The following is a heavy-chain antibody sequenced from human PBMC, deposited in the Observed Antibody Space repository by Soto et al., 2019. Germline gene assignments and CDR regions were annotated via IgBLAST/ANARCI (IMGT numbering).Heavy chain of an antibody. CDR2: IYYSGST. CDR3: ATIAAADGIYYFHY. J-gene: IGHJ4*02. CDR1: GGSISSGGYY. D-gene: IGHD6-13*01. Sequence: QVQLQESGPGLVKASQTLSLTCTVSGGSISSGGYYWSWIRQHPGKGLEWIGYIYYSGSTYYNPSLKSRLNMSVDTSKNAFSLNLSSVTAADTAMYYCATIAAADGIYYFHYWGQGTLVTVSS. V-gene: IGHV4-31*03.